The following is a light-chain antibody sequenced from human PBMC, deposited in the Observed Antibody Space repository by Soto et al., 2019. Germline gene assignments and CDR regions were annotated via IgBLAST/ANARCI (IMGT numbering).Light chain of an antibody. CDR3: GSWDSSLSAYV. Sequence: SVLAQPPSVSAAPGQKVTISCSGSSSNIGGNSVSWYQQLPGTAPKLLIYDDDKRPSGIPDRFSGSKSGTSATLGITGFQTGDEADYYCGSWDSSLSAYVFGTGTKV. V-gene: IGLV1-51*01. CDR1: SSNIGGNS. J-gene: IGLJ1*01. CDR2: DDD.